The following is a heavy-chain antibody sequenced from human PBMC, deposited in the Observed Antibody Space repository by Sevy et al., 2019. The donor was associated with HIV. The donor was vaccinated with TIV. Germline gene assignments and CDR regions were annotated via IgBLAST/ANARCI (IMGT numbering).Heavy chain of an antibody. V-gene: IGHV1-3*01. CDR1: GYTFTSYA. CDR3: ARGKGYCSGGSCYCDNWFDP. J-gene: IGHJ5*02. D-gene: IGHD2-15*01. Sequence: ASVKVSCKASGYTFTSYAMHWVRQAPGQRLEWMGWINAGNGNTKYSQKFQGRVTITRDTSASTTYMELSSLRSEDTAVYYCARGKGYCSGGSCYCDNWFDPWGQGTLVTVSS. CDR2: INAGNGNT.